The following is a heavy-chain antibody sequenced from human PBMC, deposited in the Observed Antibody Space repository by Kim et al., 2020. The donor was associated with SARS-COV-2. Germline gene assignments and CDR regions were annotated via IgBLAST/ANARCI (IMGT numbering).Heavy chain of an antibody. Sequence: SETLSLTCTVSGDSVNNPTYYWSWIRQPPGKGLEWIGYMYNTENIKYNPSLKGRVTMSVDTSKNQFSLRVTSVTAADTAVYYCARNWGYLGSGDPHFDYWGQGTLVTVSS. CDR3: ARNWGYLGSGDPHFDY. J-gene: IGHJ4*02. CDR2: MYNTENI. CDR1: GDSVNNPTYY. V-gene: IGHV4-61*01. D-gene: IGHD3-10*01.